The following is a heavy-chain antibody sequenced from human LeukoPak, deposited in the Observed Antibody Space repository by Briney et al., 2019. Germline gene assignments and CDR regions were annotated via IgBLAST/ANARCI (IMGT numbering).Heavy chain of an antibody. D-gene: IGHD3-10*01. CDR3: AREGYYSSGSGTQKTFDY. Sequence: ASVKVSCKVSGYTLTELSMHWVRQAPGKGLEWMGGFDPEDGETIYAQKFQGRVTMTEDTSTDTAYMELSSLRSEDTAVYFCAREGYYSSGSGTQKTFDYWGQGSLVIVSS. J-gene: IGHJ4*02. CDR1: GYTLTELS. CDR2: FDPEDGET. V-gene: IGHV1-24*01.